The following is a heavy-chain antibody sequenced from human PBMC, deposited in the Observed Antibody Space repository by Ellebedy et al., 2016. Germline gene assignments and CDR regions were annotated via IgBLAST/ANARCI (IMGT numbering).Heavy chain of an antibody. V-gene: IGHV3-9*01. CDR1: GFIFSTYA. Sequence: GGSLRLSCVASGFIFSTYAMHWVRQAPGKGLEWVSGISWNSGSIGYADSVKGRFTISRDNAKNSLYLQMNSLRAEDTALYYCAKGTMIVVAGRFDYWGQGTLVTVSS. CDR2: ISWNSGSI. CDR3: AKGTMIVVAGRFDY. J-gene: IGHJ4*02. D-gene: IGHD3-22*01.